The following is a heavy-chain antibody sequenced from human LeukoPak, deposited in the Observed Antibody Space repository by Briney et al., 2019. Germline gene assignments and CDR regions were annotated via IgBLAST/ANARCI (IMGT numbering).Heavy chain of an antibody. Sequence: KPSETLSLTCTVSGGSISSSSYYWGWIRQPPGKGLEWIGSIYYSGSTYYNPSLKSRVTISVDTSKNQFSLKLSSVTAADTAVYYCARHVVRNYYGSGSYYRPTHYYYYYYMDVWGKGTTVTISS. J-gene: IGHJ6*03. CDR3: ARHVVRNYYGSGSYYRPTHYYYYYYMDV. CDR2: IYYSGST. D-gene: IGHD3-10*01. V-gene: IGHV4-39*01. CDR1: GGSISSSSYY.